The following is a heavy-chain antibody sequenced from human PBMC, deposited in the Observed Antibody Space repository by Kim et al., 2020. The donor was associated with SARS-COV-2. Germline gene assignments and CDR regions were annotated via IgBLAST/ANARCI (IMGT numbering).Heavy chain of an antibody. CDR3: AKDISNGYYYGSGSYYGTTSLGIINGAIDY. CDR2: ISWNSGSI. J-gene: IGHJ4*02. Sequence: GGSLRLSCAASGFTFDDYAMHWVRQAPGKGLEWVSGISWNSGSIGYADSVKGRFTISRDNAKNSLYLQMNSLRAEDTALYYCAKDISNGYYYGSGSYYGTTSLGIINGAIDYWGQGTLVTVSS. V-gene: IGHV3-9*01. CDR1: GFTFDDYA. D-gene: IGHD3-10*01.